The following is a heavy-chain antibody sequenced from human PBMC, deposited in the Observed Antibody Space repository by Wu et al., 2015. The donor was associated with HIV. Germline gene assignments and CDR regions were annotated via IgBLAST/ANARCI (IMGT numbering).Heavy chain of an antibody. D-gene: IGHD3-16*01. J-gene: IGHJ4*02. V-gene: IGHV1-69*01. CDR3: ARSLGGYVLDY. CDR2: IIPIFGTA. CDR1: GYTFTSYG. Sequence: QVQLVQSGAEVKKPGASVKVSCKASGYTFTSYGISWVRQAPGQGLEWMGGIIPIFGTASYAQKFQGRVTIIADESTSTAYMELSSLRSEDTAVYYCARSLGGYVLDYWGQGTLVTVSS.